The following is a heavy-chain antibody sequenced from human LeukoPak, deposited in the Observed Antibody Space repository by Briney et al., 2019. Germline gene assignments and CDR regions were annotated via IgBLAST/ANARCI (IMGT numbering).Heavy chain of an antibody. V-gene: IGHV1-18*01. CDR2: ISGDNSNT. Sequence: APVKVSCKASNYKLSDYGISWVRQAPGEGLEWMGWISGDNSNTKYTQKLQGRVTMSTDTFTSTAFMELTSLRSDDTAVYYCARIFCSSSNCYSRGMDVWGKGTTVTVSS. CDR1: NYKLSDYG. CDR3: ARIFCSSSNCYSRGMDV. D-gene: IGHD2-2*01. J-gene: IGHJ6*04.